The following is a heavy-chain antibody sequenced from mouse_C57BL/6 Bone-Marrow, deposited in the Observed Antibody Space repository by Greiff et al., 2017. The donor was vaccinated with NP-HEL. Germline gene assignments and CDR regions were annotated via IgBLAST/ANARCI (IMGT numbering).Heavy chain of an antibody. CDR3: ARLRGVLRSFDY. J-gene: IGHJ2*01. CDR2: IYPGDGDT. Sequence: VQRVESGAELVKPGASVKISCKASGYAFSSYWMNWVKQRPGKGLEWIGQIYPGDGDTNYNGKFKGKATLTADKSSSTAYMQLSSLTSEDSAVYFCARLRGVLRSFDYWGQGTTLTVSS. D-gene: IGHD1-1*01. V-gene: IGHV1-80*01. CDR1: GYAFSSYW.